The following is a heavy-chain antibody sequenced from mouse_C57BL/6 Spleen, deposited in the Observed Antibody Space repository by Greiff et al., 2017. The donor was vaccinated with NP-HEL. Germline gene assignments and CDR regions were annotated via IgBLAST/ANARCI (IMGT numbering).Heavy chain of an antibody. CDR2: IWSGGST. J-gene: IGHJ2*01. D-gene: IGHD4-1*01. Sequence: VQRVESGPGLVQPSQSLSITCTVSGFSLTSYGVHWVRQSPGKGLEWLGVIWSGGSTDYNAAFISRLSISKDNSKSLVFFKMNSLQADDTAIYYCARNGWDSYYFDYWGQGTTLTVSS. CDR1: GFSLTSYG. V-gene: IGHV2-2*01. CDR3: ARNGWDSYYFDY.